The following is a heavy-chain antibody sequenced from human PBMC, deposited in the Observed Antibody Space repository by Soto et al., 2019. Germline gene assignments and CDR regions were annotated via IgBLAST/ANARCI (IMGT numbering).Heavy chain of an antibody. CDR3: ARDFRPPYGVRYLDY. Sequence: SETLSLTCTVSGGSISSSSYCWSWVRQPPGKGLEWIGEIYHSGSTNYNPSLKSRVTISVDKSKNQFSLKLSSVTAADTAVYYCARDFRPPYGVRYLDYWGQGTLVTVSS. J-gene: IGHJ4*02. D-gene: IGHD4-17*01. CDR1: GGSISSSSYC. CDR2: IYHSGST. V-gene: IGHV4-4*02.